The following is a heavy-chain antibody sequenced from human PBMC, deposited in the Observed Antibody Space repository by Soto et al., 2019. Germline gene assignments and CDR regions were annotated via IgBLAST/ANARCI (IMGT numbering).Heavy chain of an antibody. Sequence: SETLSLTCAVYGGSFSGYYWSWIRQPPGKGLEWIGEINHSGSTNYNPSLKSRVTISVDTSKNQFSLKLSSVTAADTAVYYCARSQYDILTGYSLYFDYWGQGTLVTVSS. V-gene: IGHV4-34*09. CDR2: INHSGST. CDR3: ARSQYDILTGYSLYFDY. J-gene: IGHJ4*02. D-gene: IGHD3-9*01. CDR1: GGSFSGYY.